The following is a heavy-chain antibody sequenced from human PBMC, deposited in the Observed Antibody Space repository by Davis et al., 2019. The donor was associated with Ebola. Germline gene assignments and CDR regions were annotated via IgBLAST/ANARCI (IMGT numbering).Heavy chain of an antibody. CDR2: INPHNGNT. D-gene: IGHD6-13*01. Sequence: ASVKVSCKASGYTFTSYGITWVRQAPGQGLEWMGWINPHNGNTNYAQNVQGRVTMNTDTSASTAYMELSSLRSEDTAVYYCAREGGYSSSWYGGAFDIWGQGTMVTVSS. J-gene: IGHJ3*02. V-gene: IGHV1-18*04. CDR3: AREGGYSSSWYGGAFDI. CDR1: GYTFTSYG.